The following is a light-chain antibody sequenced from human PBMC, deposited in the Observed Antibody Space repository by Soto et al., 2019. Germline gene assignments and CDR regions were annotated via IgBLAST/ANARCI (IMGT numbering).Light chain of an antibody. V-gene: IGKV1-5*03. CDR1: QSISSW. CDR3: QQYNSSPYT. CDR2: KAS. Sequence: DIQMTQSPSTLSASVGDRVTITCRASQSISSWLAWYQQKPGKAPKLLIYKASSLEGGVPSRFSGSGSGTEFTLTISSLQPDDFATDYCQQYNSSPYTFGQGTKLEIK. J-gene: IGKJ2*01.